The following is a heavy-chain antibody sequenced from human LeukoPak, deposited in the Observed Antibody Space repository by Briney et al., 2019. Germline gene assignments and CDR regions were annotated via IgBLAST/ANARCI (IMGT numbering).Heavy chain of an antibody. D-gene: IGHD5-18*01. V-gene: IGHV4-39*01. CDR2: IYYSGST. CDR1: GGSISSSSYS. CDR3: ARHHSGYSYGYRY. Sequence: PSETLSLTCTASGGSISSSSYSWGWIRQPPGKGLEWIGSIYYSGSTYYNPSLRSRATISVDTSKNQFSLKRSSVTAADTAVYYCARHHSGYSYGYRYWGQGTLVTVSS. J-gene: IGHJ4*02.